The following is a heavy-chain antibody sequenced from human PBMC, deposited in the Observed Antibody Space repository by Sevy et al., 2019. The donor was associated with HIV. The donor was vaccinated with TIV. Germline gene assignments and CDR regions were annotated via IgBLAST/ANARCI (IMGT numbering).Heavy chain of an antibody. CDR3: AKAVADSNYYYGLDV. CDR1: GFTFSTYS. J-gene: IGHJ6*02. Sequence: GGSLRLSCAASGFTFSTYSMHWVRQAPGKGLEWVALIWFDGSNKYYADSVKGRFTISRDNSKNTLYLQMNSLRAEDTAVYYCAKAVADSNYYYGLDVXGQGTTVTVSS. V-gene: IGHV3-33*06. D-gene: IGHD6-19*01. CDR2: IWFDGSNK.